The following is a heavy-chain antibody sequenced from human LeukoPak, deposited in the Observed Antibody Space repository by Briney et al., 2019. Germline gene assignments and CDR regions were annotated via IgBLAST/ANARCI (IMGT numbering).Heavy chain of an antibody. V-gene: IGHV3-48*01. CDR3: ARAAATVGSSWFFDY. J-gene: IGHJ4*02. D-gene: IGHD6-13*01. CDR1: GSTFSSYS. Sequence: HPGGSLRLSCAASGSTFSSYSMNWVRQAPGKGLEWVSYISSSSSTIYYADSVKGRFTISRDNAKNSLYLQMNSLRAEDTAVYYCARAAATVGSSWFFDYWGQGTLVTVSS. CDR2: ISSSSSTI.